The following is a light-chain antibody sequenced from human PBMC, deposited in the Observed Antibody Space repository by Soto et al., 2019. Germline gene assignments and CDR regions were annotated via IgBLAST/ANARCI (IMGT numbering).Light chain of an antibody. J-gene: IGKJ4*01. CDR2: AAS. V-gene: IGKV1-9*01. CDR1: QGIRNY. CDR3: QQANSFPLT. Sequence: DIQLTQSPSFLSASVGDRVTITCRASQGIRNYLAWYQQKPGKAPKLLIYAASSLQSGVPSRFSGSGSRTDFTLTISSLQPEDFATYYCQQANSFPLTFGGGTKVDIK.